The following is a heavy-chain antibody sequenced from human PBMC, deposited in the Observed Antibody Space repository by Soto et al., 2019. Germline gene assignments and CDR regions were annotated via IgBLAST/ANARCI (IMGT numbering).Heavy chain of an antibody. J-gene: IGHJ5*02. V-gene: IGHV4-34*01. CDR3: ARGVLAAAGTGWFDP. CDR2: INHSGST. D-gene: IGHD6-13*01. CDR1: GGSFSGYY. Sequence: QVQLQQWGAGLLKPSETLSLTCAVFGGSFSGYYWGWIRQPPGKGLEWIGEINHSGSTNYNPSLKSRVTISVDTSKNQFSLKLSSVTAADTAVYYCARGVLAAAGTGWFDPWGQGTLVTVSS.